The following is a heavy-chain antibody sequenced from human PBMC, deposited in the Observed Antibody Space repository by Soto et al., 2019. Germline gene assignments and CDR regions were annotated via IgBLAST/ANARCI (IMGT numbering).Heavy chain of an antibody. V-gene: IGHV3-30*18. CDR3: AKRRPGGGYPDY. CDR2: ISYDGSNK. D-gene: IGHD5-12*01. Sequence: QVQLVESGGGVVQPGRSLRLSCAASGFTFSSYGMHWVRQAPGKGLEWVEVISYDGSNKYYADSVKGRFTISRDNSKNTLYLQMNSLRAEDTAVYYCAKRRPGGGYPDYWGQGTLVTVSS. J-gene: IGHJ4*02. CDR1: GFTFSSYG.